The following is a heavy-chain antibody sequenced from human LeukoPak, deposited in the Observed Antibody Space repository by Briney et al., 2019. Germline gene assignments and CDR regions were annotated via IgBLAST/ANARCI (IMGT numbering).Heavy chain of an antibody. CDR3: AKDVGGYYYSGYFDY. Sequence: GGSLRLSCAASGFTFSSYGIHWVRRAPGKGLEWVAVISYDGSNKFYADSVKGRFTISRDNSKNTLYLQMNSLRAEDTAVYYCAKDVGGYYYSGYFDYWGQGTLVTVSS. D-gene: IGHD3-22*01. V-gene: IGHV3-30*18. CDR1: GFTFSSYG. J-gene: IGHJ4*02. CDR2: ISYDGSNK.